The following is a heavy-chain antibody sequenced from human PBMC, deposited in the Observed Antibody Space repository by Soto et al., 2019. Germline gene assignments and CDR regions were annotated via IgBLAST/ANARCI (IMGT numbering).Heavy chain of an antibody. J-gene: IGHJ5*02. CDR2: INPMTVDT. D-gene: IGHD2-15*01. Sequence: QVQLVQSGTEVKKPGASVTVSCKSSGYTFTDFYLHWLRQAPGQGLEWVGWINPMTVDTKSFQKLQGRVTMSRNTCVSTANIRLTSLTPNDTAMYYCATGTNGTTGWYLPWGQGSRVTVSS. V-gene: IGHV1-2*02. CDR1: GYTFTDFY. CDR3: ATGTNGTTGWYLP.